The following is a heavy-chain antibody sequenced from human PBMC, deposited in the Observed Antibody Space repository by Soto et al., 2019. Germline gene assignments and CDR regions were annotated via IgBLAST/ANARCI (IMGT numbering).Heavy chain of an antibody. V-gene: IGHV1-3*01. CDR2: INAGNGNT. CDR3: ARVNWYHSSGWTSGAFDI. Sequence: GASVKVSCKASGYTFTSYAMHWVRQAPGQRLEWMGWINAGNGNTKYSQKFQGRVTITRDTSASTAYMELSSLRSEDTAVYYCARVNWYHSSGWTSGAFDIWGQGTMVTVSS. D-gene: IGHD6-19*01. J-gene: IGHJ3*02. CDR1: GYTFTSYA.